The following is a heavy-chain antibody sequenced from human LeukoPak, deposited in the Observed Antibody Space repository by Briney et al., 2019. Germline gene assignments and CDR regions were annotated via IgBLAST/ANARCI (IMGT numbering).Heavy chain of an antibody. V-gene: IGHV3-7*01. J-gene: IGHJ4*02. CDR3: ARGSGL. Sequence: GGSLRLSCATSGFTFTTYWMNWVRQAPGKGLEWVANIKQDGSEKYYVDSVKGRFTISRDNARNSLYLQMNSLRAEDTAVYYCARGSGLWGQGTLVTVSS. CDR1: GFTFTTYW. CDR2: IKQDGSEK.